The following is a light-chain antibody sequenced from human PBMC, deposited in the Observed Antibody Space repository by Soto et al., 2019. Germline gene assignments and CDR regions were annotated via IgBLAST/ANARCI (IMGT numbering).Light chain of an antibody. V-gene: IGKV3-15*01. CDR1: QSVSSN. CDR2: GAS. CDR3: QQYGNSPQT. J-gene: IGKJ1*01. Sequence: EIVMTQSPATLSVSPGERATLSCRASQSVSSNLAWYLQKPGQAPSLLIYGASTRATGIPARFSGSGSGTEFTLTISSLQSEDFAVYYCQQYGNSPQTFGQGTKVDIK.